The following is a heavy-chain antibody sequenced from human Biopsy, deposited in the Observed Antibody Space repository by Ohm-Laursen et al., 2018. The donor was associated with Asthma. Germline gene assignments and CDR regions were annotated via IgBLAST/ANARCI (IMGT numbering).Heavy chain of an antibody. V-gene: IGHV3-30*18. Sequence: SLRLSCAASGFAFSNYGMYWVRQAPGKGLEWVAGISYDGSDKYYGDSVRGRFSITRDNSKNTLDLHLNSLRTEDTAVYYCAKHTLSLTDFYGMDVWGQGTTVTVSS. CDR2: ISYDGSDK. CDR1: GFAFSNYG. D-gene: IGHD1-20*01. CDR3: AKHTLSLTDFYGMDV. J-gene: IGHJ6*02.